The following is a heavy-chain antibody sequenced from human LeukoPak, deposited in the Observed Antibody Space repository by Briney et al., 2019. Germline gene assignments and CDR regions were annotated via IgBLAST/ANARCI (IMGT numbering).Heavy chain of an antibody. CDR3: ARGWGSTSSNYFDP. J-gene: IGHJ5*02. V-gene: IGHV4-59*01. D-gene: IGHD2/OR15-2a*01. Sequence: PSETLSLTCTVSGGSISSYYWSWIRQPPGKGLEWIGYIYYSGSTNYNPSLKSRVTISVDTSKNQFSLKLSSVTAADTAVYFCARGWGSTSSNYFDPWGQGTLVTVSS. CDR2: IYYSGST. CDR1: GGSISSYY.